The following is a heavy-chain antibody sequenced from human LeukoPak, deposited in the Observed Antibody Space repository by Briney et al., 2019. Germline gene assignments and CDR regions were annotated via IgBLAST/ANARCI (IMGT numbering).Heavy chain of an antibody. D-gene: IGHD3-10*01. CDR1: GFTFSSYW. CDR3: AREAPTTHWSNYPDY. Sequence: GGSLRLSCAASGFTFSSYWMSWGRQAPGKGLEWVANIKEEGREKNYVDSVKGGFTISRDTAKNSLYLQMNSLRAEDTAVYYCAREAPTTHWSNYPDYWGQGTLVTVSS. J-gene: IGHJ4*02. V-gene: IGHV3-7*01. CDR2: IKEEGREK.